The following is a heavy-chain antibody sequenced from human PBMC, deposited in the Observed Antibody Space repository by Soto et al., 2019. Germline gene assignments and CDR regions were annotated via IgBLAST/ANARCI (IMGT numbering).Heavy chain of an antibody. J-gene: IGHJ4*02. CDR3: AKELPPQMVRGVIIFDY. CDR1: GLTFSSSG. V-gene: IGHV3-30*18. Sequence: PGGSLRLSCAASGLTFSSSGMPWVRQAPGKGLEWVAVISYDGSNKYYADSVKGRLTISRDNSKNTLYLQMNSLRAEDTAVYYCAKELPPQMVRGVIIFDYWGQGTLVTVSS. D-gene: IGHD3-10*01. CDR2: ISYDGSNK.